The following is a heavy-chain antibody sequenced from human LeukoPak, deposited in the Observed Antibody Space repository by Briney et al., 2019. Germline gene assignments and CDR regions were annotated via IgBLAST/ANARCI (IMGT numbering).Heavy chain of an antibody. CDR2: IYSGGST. CDR3: ARDPRAEEIAAADRRDY. J-gene: IGHJ4*02. CDR1: GFTFSSYP. V-gene: IGHV3-66*01. D-gene: IGHD6-13*01. Sequence: PGGSLRLSCAASGFTFSSYPMIWVRQAPGKGLEWVSVIYSGGSTYYADSVKGRFTISRDNSKNTLYLQMNSLRAEDTAVYYCARDPRAEEIAAADRRDYWGQGTLVTVSS.